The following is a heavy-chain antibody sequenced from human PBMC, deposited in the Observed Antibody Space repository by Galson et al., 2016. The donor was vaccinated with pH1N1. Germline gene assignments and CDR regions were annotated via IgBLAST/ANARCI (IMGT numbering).Heavy chain of an antibody. CDR3: ARNWWGIDY. J-gene: IGHJ4*02. CDR1: GFPFSDYW. Sequence: SLRLSCAASGFPFSDYWMHWVRHAPGKGLVWVARIDNDGRGTSHADSVRGRFAISRDNAENMMYLQMNSLRTADTAVYYCARNWWGIDYWGQGALVTVSS. D-gene: IGHD2-15*01. V-gene: IGHV3-74*01. CDR2: IDNDGRGT.